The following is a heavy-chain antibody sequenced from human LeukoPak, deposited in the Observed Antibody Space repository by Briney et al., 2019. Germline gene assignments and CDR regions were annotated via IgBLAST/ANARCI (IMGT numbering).Heavy chain of an antibody. CDR3: ARTGGTAADYFDY. CDR1: GGSISSYY. V-gene: IGHV4-4*09. J-gene: IGHJ4*02. Sequence: SETLSLTCTVSGGSISSYYWSWIRQPPGKGLEWIGYIYSSGNTYYNPSLKSRVTISVDTSKNQFSLKLSSVTAADTAVYYCARTGGTAADYFDYWGQGTLVTVSS. D-gene: IGHD1-1*01. CDR2: IYSSGNT.